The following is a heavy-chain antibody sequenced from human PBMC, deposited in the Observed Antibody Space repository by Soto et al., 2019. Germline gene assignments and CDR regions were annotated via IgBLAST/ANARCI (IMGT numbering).Heavy chain of an antibody. V-gene: IGHV4-34*01. CDR3: ARAHYDMLTGLYYFDY. Sequence: SETLSLTCAVYGGSFSGYYWSWIRQPPGKGLEWIGEINHSGSTNYNPSLKSRVTISVDTSKNQFSLKLSSVTAADTAVYYCARAHYDMLTGLYYFDYWGQGTLVTVSS. CDR1: GGSFSGYY. J-gene: IGHJ4*02. D-gene: IGHD3-9*01. CDR2: INHSGST.